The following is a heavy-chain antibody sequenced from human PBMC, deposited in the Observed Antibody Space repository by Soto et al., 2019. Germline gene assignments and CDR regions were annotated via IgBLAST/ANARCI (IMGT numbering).Heavy chain of an antibody. Sequence: PGESLKISCKASGYSFPTYWIGWVRQLPGKGLELMGRINPSDSFTNYSPSFEGHVTISADKSISTAYLQWSSLKASDTAMYYCARVPTYYHYGMGVWGQGTTVTVSS. V-gene: IGHV5-10-1*01. J-gene: IGHJ6*02. CDR1: GYSFPTYW. CDR2: INPSDSFT. CDR3: ARVPTYYHYGMGV.